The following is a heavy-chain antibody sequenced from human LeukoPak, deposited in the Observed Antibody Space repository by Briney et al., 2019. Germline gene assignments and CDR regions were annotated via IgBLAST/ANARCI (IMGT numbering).Heavy chain of an antibody. J-gene: IGHJ4*02. CDR2: ISASAGST. D-gene: IGHD6-19*01. CDR3: AKLTSGWFEDF. Sequence: PGGSLRLSCAASGFTFSSYAMTWVRQAPGKGLEWVSAISASAGSTYYVDSVKGRFTISRDFSKNTLFLQMNSLRAEDAAVYYCAKLTSGWFEDFWGQGTLVTVSS. CDR1: GFTFSSYA. V-gene: IGHV3-23*01.